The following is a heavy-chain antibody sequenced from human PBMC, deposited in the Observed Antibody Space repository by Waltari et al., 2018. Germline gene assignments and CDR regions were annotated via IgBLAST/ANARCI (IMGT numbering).Heavy chain of an antibody. CDR1: GYTFTSYA. CDR3: ARAVGTHSWFDP. Sequence: QVQLVQSGAEVKKPGASVKVSCKASGYTFTSYAMHWVRQAPGQRLEWMGWINAGNGNTKYSQKFQGRVTITRDTSISTAYMELSRLRSDDTAVYYCARAVGTHSWFDPWGQGTLVTVSS. D-gene: IGHD6-13*01. CDR2: INAGNGNT. V-gene: IGHV1-3*01. J-gene: IGHJ5*02.